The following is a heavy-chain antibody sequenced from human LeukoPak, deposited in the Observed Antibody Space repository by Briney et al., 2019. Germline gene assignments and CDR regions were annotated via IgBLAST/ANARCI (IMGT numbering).Heavy chain of an antibody. Sequence: SETLSLTCTVSGGSVSSGSYYWSWIRQPPGKGLEWIGYIYYSGSTNYNPSLKSRVTISVDKSKNQFSLKLSSVTAADTAVYYCARDFRGYSCIYFDYWGQGTLVTVSS. V-gene: IGHV4-61*01. CDR2: IYYSGST. D-gene: IGHD5-18*01. J-gene: IGHJ4*02. CDR1: GGSVSSGSYY. CDR3: ARDFRGYSCIYFDY.